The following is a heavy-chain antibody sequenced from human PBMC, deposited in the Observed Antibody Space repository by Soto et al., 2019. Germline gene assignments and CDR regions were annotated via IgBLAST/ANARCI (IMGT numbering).Heavy chain of an antibody. CDR3: ARERSSGAFDI. J-gene: IGHJ3*02. V-gene: IGHV1-8*01. CDR1: GYTFTSYD. D-gene: IGHD1-26*01. Sequence: QVQLVQSGAEVKKPGASVKVSCKTSGYTFTSYDINWVRQATGQGLEWMGWMNPNSANTAYAQKFQGRVTMIRNTSIITAYMELSSLRSEDTAVYYCARERSSGAFDIWGQGTMVTVSS. CDR2: MNPNSANT.